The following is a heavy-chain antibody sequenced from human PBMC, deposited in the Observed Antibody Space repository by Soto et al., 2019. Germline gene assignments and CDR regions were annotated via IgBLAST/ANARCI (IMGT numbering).Heavy chain of an antibody. CDR2: IWYDGSNK. CDR3: AAGHQLLSYYYYGMDV. CDR1: GFTFSSYG. V-gene: IGHV3-33*01. D-gene: IGHD2-2*01. J-gene: IGHJ6*02. Sequence: GGALRISRAASGFTFSSYGMHWVRPAPGKGLEWVAVIWYDGSNKYYADSVKGRFTISRDNSKNTLYLQMNSLRAEDTAVYYCAAGHQLLSYYYYGMDVWGQGTTVTVSS.